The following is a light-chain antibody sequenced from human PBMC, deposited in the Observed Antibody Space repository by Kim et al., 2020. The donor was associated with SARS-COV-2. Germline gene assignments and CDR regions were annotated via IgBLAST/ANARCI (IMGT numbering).Light chain of an antibody. CDR1: ERVRSN. V-gene: IGKV3-15*01. CDR3: QQYHNWPPWT. CDR2: GAS. Sequence: GERPPLSGRAGERVRSNLAGYQQKPGQAHRLLLDGASTRAAGIPARFSGSGSGTEFTLTISSLQSEDSAVYYCQQYHNWPPWTFGQGTKVDIK. J-gene: IGKJ1*01.